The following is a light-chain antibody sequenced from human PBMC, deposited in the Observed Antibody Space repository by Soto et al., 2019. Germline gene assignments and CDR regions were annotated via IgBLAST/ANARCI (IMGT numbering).Light chain of an antibody. V-gene: IGKV1-5*01. CDR2: DAS. CDR3: QQYNSYPYT. J-gene: IGKJ2*01. CDR1: QSISTW. Sequence: DIQMTQSPSTLSASVGDRVTITSRASQSISTWLAWYQQKPGKAPKLLIYDASSFESGVSSRFSGSGSGTEFTLTISRLQPDDFATYYCQQYNSYPYTFGQGTKLEIK.